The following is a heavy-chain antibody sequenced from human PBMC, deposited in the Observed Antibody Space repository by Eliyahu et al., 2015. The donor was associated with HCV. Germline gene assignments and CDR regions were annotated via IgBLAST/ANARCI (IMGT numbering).Heavy chain of an antibody. V-gene: IGHV1-3*01. CDR2: INAGNYNT. CDR3: ARGDSTGHVYFDS. CDR1: GYTFTNYA. D-gene: IGHD6-19*01. Sequence: QVQLVQSGAEVKKPGASVKVSCKAXGYTFTNYAIHWVRQAPGQRLEWMGWINAGNYNTKYSQNFQGRVTITRDTSASTAYMELSSLRSEDTAVYYCARGDSTGHVYFDSWGQGTLVTVSS. J-gene: IGHJ4*02.